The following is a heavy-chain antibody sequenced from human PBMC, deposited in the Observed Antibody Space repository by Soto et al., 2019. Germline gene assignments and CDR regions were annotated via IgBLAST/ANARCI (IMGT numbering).Heavy chain of an antibody. J-gene: IGHJ6*03. V-gene: IGHV1-8*01. CDR2: MNPNSGNT. Sequence: ASVKVSCKASGYTFTSYDINWVRQATGQGLEWMGRMNPNSGNTGYAQKIQGRVTMTKNTSISTTYMELSSLRSEDKAEYYSARVPPYDFWSGTYYYYYMDVWGKGTTVTVSS. D-gene: IGHD3-3*01. CDR1: GYTFTSYD. CDR3: ARVPPYDFWSGTYYYYYMDV.